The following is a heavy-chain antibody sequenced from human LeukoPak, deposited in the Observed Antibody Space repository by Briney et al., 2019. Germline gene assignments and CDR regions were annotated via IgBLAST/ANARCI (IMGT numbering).Heavy chain of an antibody. D-gene: IGHD2-15*01. Sequence: GGSLRLSCAASGFTFSSYNMNWVRQAPGKGLEWVSSITSSSTYIYYADSVKGRFTISRDNAKNSLYLQMNSLRAEDTAVCYCATLAFLSVVVVAANLDYWGQGTLVTVSS. CDR3: ATLAFLSVVVVAANLDY. CDR1: GFTFSSYN. V-gene: IGHV3-21*01. CDR2: ITSSSTYI. J-gene: IGHJ4*02.